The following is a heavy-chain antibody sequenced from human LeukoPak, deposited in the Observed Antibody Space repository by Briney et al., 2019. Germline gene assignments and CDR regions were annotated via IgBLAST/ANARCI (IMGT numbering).Heavy chain of an antibody. CDR3: ATVRRGGDCFSF. Sequence: PGGSLRLSCAASGFTVSSNYMSWVRQAPGSGLEWVSGTNNDGSDSYYADSVKGRFTVSRDNSKNTLYLQMNSLRAEDTAFYYCATVRRGGDCFSFWGQGILVTVSS. J-gene: IGHJ4*02. D-gene: IGHD2-21*01. CDR2: NNDGSDS. V-gene: IGHV3-53*01. CDR1: GFTVSSNY.